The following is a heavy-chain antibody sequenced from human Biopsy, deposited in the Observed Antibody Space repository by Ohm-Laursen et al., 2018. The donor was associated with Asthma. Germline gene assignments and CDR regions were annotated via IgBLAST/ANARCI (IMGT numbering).Heavy chain of an antibody. V-gene: IGHV4-31*11. Sequence: TLSLTCAVSGGSINIGDYYWSWIRQHPGKGLEWIGYIYYSGSTYYNPSLKSRVSILIDTSKNQFSLRLSSVTAADTAVYYCARTTYGDDGFDPWGQGTLVTASS. CDR3: ARTTYGDDGFDP. CDR2: IYYSGST. D-gene: IGHD4-17*01. J-gene: IGHJ5*02. CDR1: GGSINIGDYY.